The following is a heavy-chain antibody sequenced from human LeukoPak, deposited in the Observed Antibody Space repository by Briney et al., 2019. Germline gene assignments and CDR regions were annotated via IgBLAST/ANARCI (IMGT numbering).Heavy chain of an antibody. Sequence: PSETLSLTCSVSGGSISGNYYWGWIRPPPGKGLEWIGSIFYSGESEKNPSLKNRVTVSLDTSKNQFFLKVTFVTVADTAVYFCARLGDVEVNGGTLDYWGRGTLVTVSS. J-gene: IGHJ4*02. D-gene: IGHD3-16*01. CDR1: GGSISGNYY. V-gene: IGHV4-39*01. CDR3: ARLGDVEVNGGTLDY. CDR2: IFYSGES.